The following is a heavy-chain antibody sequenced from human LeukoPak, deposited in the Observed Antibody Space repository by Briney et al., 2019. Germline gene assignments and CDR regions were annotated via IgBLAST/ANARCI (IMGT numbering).Heavy chain of an antibody. Sequence: GGSLRLSCAASGFTLSDYWMNWVRQAPGKGPVWVSHISPDGRNIAYADSVKGRFTISRDSAKNTLYLQMNSLRVGDTAVYYCVRDGGGTTPYDFWGQGTLVTVSS. CDR3: VRDGGGTTPYDF. D-gene: IGHD1-7*01. CDR2: ISPDGRNI. V-gene: IGHV3-74*01. J-gene: IGHJ4*02. CDR1: GFTLSDYW.